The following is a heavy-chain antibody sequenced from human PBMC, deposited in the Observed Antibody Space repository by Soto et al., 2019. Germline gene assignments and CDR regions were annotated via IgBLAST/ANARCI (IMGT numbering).Heavy chain of an antibody. CDR3: ARVGLDGYYFDY. CDR1: GYTFTSFG. CDR2: INTYNGNT. J-gene: IGHJ4*02. V-gene: IGHV1-18*01. Sequence: ASVKVSCKASGYTFTSFGISWVRQAPGQGLEWMGWINTYNGNTNYAQKLQGRVTMTTDTSTSTAYMELSSLTSEDTAVYYCARVGLDGYYFDYWGQGTLVTVSS.